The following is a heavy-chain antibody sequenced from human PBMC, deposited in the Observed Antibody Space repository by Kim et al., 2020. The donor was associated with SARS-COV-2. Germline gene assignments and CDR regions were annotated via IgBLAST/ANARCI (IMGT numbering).Heavy chain of an antibody. J-gene: IGHJ4*02. CDR3: ARDRDSTRRNYYDS. D-gene: IGHD2-2*01. CDR1: GFTFTTYS. V-gene: IGHV3-21*01. CDR2: ISSSSAYI. Sequence: GGSLRLSCAVSGFTFTTYSMTWVRQAPGKGLEWVSSISSSSAYIYYGGSVKGRFTISRDNAQNSLYLQMNSLRADDTAVYFCARDRDSTRRNYYDSWGQGILVTVSS.